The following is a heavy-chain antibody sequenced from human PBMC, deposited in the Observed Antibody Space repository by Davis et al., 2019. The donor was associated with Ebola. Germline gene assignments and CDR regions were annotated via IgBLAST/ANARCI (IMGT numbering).Heavy chain of an antibody. Sequence: GESLKISCAASGFTFSNYDMHWVRQATGKGLEWVSAIGTAGDTYYPGSVKGRFTISRENAKNSLYLQMDRLRAEDTAVYYCARDGAPPYSYGYYYYYGMDVWGQGTTVTVSS. V-gene: IGHV3-13*01. CDR3: ARDGAPPYSYGYYYYYGMDV. J-gene: IGHJ6*02. CDR1: GFTFSNYD. CDR2: IGTAGDT. D-gene: IGHD5-18*01.